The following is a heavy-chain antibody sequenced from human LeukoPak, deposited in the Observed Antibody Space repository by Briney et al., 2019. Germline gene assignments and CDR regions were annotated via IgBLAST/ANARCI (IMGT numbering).Heavy chain of an antibody. CDR1: GYSISSGYY. CDR3: ARGRAQWLVVEYYFDY. V-gene: IGHV4-38-2*02. D-gene: IGHD6-19*01. Sequence: SETLSLTCTVSGYSISSGYYWGWIRQPPGKGLEWIGSIYYSGSTYYNPSLKSRVTISVDTSKNQFSLKLSSVTAADTAVYYCARGRAQWLVVEYYFDYWGQGTLVTVSS. J-gene: IGHJ4*02. CDR2: IYYSGST.